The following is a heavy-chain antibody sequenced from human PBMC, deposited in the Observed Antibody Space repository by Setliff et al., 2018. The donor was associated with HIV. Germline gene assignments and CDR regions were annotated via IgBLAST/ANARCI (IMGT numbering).Heavy chain of an antibody. Sequence: PSETLSLTCTVSGGSISSGDYYWSWIRQPPGKGPEWIGYIYYSGSTYYNPSLKSRVTISVDTSKNQFSLKLSSVTAADTAVYYCARDSGRRNDAFDIWGQGTMVTVSS. CDR3: ARDSGRRNDAFDI. CDR2: IYYSGST. J-gene: IGHJ3*02. D-gene: IGHD3-10*01. V-gene: IGHV4-30-4*08. CDR1: GGSISSGDYY.